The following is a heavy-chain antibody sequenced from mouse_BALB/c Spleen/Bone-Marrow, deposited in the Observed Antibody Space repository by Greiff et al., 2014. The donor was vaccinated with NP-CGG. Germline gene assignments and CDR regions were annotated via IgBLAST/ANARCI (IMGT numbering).Heavy chain of an antibody. CDR1: GFNIKDTY. Sequence: VQLQQSGAELVKPGASVKLSCTASGFNIKDTYMHWVKQRPEQGLEWIGRIDPANGNTKYDPKFQGKATITADTSSNTAYLQLSRLTSEDTAVYHCAGYYCGSSYFDYWGQGTTLTVSS. CDR3: AGYYCGSSYFDY. V-gene: IGHV14-3*02. D-gene: IGHD1-1*01. J-gene: IGHJ2*01. CDR2: IDPANGNT.